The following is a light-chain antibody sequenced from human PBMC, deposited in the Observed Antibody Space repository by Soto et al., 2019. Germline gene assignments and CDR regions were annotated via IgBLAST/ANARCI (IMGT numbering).Light chain of an antibody. Sequence: QLVLTQSPSASASLGASVKLTCTLSSGHSSYAIAWHQQQPEKGPRYFMKLNSDGSHSKGDGIPDRFSGSSSGAERYLTISSLPSEDEADYYCQTWGTGIQVFGTGTKLTVL. V-gene: IGLV4-69*01. CDR2: LNSDGSH. J-gene: IGLJ1*01. CDR1: SGHSSYA. CDR3: QTWGTGIQV.